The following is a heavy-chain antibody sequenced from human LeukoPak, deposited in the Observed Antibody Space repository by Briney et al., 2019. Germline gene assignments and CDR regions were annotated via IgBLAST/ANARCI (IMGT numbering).Heavy chain of an antibody. V-gene: IGHV3-23*01. CDR1: GFTFSSYA. CDR3: AKDLRYSSSWYGGTDAFDI. D-gene: IGHD6-13*01. J-gene: IGHJ3*02. Sequence: GASLRLSCAASGFTFSSYAMSWVRQAPGKGLEWVSAISGSGGSTYHADSVKGRFTISRDNSKNTLYLQMNSLRAEDTAVYYCAKDLRYSSSWYGGTDAFDIWGQGTMVTVSS. CDR2: ISGSGGST.